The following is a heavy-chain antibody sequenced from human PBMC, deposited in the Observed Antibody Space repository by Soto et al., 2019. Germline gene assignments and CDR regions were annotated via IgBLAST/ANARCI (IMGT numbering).Heavy chain of an antibody. CDR2: IFDSGTT. V-gene: IGHV4-30-4*01. J-gene: IGHJ4*02. CDR3: ARGPSADKVHY. Sequence: TLSLTCTVSGGSITSDYSCWSWIRQPPGEGLEWIGHIFDSGTTYTNPSLRSQVAISLDTSKNHFSLTLSSVTAADTAVYYCARGPSADKVHYWGQGTLVTVSS. CDR1: GGSITSDYSC.